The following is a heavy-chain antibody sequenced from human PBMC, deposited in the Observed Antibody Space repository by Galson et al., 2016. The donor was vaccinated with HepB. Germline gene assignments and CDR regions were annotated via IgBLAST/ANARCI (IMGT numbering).Heavy chain of an antibody. CDR1: GYSFTSYW. CDR3: ARAYYWDDEDSGLDV. CDR2: IGPTDSNT. D-gene: IGHD1-1*01. J-gene: IGHJ6*02. Sequence: QSGAEVKKPGESLRLSCKASGYSFTSYWIHWVRQMPGKGLEWMGAIGPTDSNTNYSPSFQGHVTLSADKSVNTAYLQWSNLKASDTATYYCARAYYWDDEDSGLDVWGQGTSVTVSS. V-gene: IGHV5-10-1*01.